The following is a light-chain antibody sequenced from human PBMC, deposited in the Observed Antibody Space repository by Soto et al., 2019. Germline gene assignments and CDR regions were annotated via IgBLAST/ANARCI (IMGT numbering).Light chain of an antibody. CDR1: QSISSH. CDR3: QQYSSNFYT. Sequence: DIQMTQSPSTLSAFVGDRVTITCRASQSISSHLAWYQQKPGKAPEVLIYDASTLESGVSSRFSGSGSGTKFTLTISNLQPDDFATYFCQQYSSNFYTFGQGTKVDIK. J-gene: IGKJ2*01. V-gene: IGKV1-5*01. CDR2: DAS.